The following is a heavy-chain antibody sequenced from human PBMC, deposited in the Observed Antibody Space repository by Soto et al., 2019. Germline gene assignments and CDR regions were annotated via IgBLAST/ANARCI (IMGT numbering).Heavy chain of an antibody. Sequence: QVQLQESGPGLVKPSQTLSLTCTVSGGSISSGDYYWSWIRQPPGKGLEWIGYIYYSGSTYYNPPLKSRVTISVDTSKNQFSLKLSSVTAADTAVYYCARVVVAATDAFDIWGQGTMVTVSS. D-gene: IGHD2-15*01. CDR3: ARVVVAATDAFDI. V-gene: IGHV4-30-4*01. CDR1: GGSISSGDYY. CDR2: IYYSGST. J-gene: IGHJ3*02.